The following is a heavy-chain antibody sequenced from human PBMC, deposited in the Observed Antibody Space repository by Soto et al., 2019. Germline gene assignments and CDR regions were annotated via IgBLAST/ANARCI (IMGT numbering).Heavy chain of an antibody. V-gene: IGHV3-23*01. CDR3: AKERGYGANTYYFDH. D-gene: IGHD4-17*01. J-gene: IGHJ4*02. Sequence: EVLLLESGGGLVQPGGSLRLSCAVSGFSLTSYALTWVRQPPGKGLEWVSSISGSDGGTYYADSVKGRFTLSRDNSKKMLYLQMNSLRAEDTAIYFCAKERGYGANTYYFDHWGQGTLVTVSS. CDR1: GFSLTSYA. CDR2: ISGSDGGT.